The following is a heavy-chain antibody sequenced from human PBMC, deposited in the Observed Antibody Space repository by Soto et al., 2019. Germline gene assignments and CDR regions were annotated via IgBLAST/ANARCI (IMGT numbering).Heavy chain of an antibody. D-gene: IGHD6-6*01. CDR2: INPKTGDT. J-gene: IGHJ4*02. V-gene: IGHV1-2*02. CDR1: GYTFTGYY. Sequence: GALVKVSCKTSGYTFTGYYLNWVRQAPGRGLEWVGWINPKTGDTNNAQKFQGRVTMTTDTSISTGYMELSGLKSDDTAVYYCVTGDHLVRWGQGTRVTVSS. CDR3: VTGDHLVR.